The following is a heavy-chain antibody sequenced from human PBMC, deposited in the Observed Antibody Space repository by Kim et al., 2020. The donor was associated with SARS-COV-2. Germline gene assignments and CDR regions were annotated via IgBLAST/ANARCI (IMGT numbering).Heavy chain of an antibody. CDR3: AKVGRYSRAEFDH. J-gene: IGHJ4*02. Sequence: GGSLRLSCAASGFRFSSYAMTWVRQAPGKGLEWISLISGGDTTYYADSVKGWCTISRENSKNTVYLQLNTLRADDTAIYYCAKVGRYSRAEFDHWGQGAL. D-gene: IGHD6-13*01. CDR2: ISGGDTT. V-gene: IGHV3-23*01. CDR1: GFRFSSYA.